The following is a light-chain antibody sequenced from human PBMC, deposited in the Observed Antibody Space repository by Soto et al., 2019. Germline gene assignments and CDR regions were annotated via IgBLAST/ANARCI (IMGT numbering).Light chain of an antibody. CDR1: QSASSSY. CDR2: GAS. CDR3: HQYGSSPSYT. J-gene: IGKJ2*01. Sequence: EIVLTQSPGTLSLSLGERATLSCRASQSASSSYLAWYQQKPGQAPRLLIYGASSRATGIPDRFSGSGSGTDFTLTISRLEPEDFAVYYCHQYGSSPSYTFGQGTKLEIK. V-gene: IGKV3-20*01.